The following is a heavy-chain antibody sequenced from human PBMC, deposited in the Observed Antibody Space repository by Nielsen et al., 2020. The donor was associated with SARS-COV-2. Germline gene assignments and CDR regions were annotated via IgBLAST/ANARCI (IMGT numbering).Heavy chain of an antibody. Sequence: SETLSLTCTVSGGSISSYYWSWIRQPPGKGLEWIGYIYYSGSTNYNPSLKSRVTISVDTSKNQFSLKLSSVTAADTAVYYCARFTGSTYSSDWYNYYYGMDVWGQGTTVTVSS. CDR3: ARFTGSTYSSDWYNYYYGMDV. J-gene: IGHJ6*02. CDR1: GGSISSYY. CDR2: IYYSGST. V-gene: IGHV4-59*01. D-gene: IGHD6-19*01.